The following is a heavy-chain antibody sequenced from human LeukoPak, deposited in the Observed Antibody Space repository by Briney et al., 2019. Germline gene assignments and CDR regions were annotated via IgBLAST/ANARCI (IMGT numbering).Heavy chain of an antibody. CDR2: ISYDGSNK. D-gene: IGHD5-12*01. J-gene: IGHJ4*02. V-gene: IGHV3-30*18. CDR1: GFTFRSHA. CDR3: AKDRYSGYDCFDY. Sequence: GGSLRLSCAASGFTFRSHAMHWVRQAPGKGLEWVAVISYDGSNKYYGDSAKGRFTISRDNSKNTLYLQMNSLRAEDTAVYYCAKDRYSGYDCFDYWGQGALVTVSS.